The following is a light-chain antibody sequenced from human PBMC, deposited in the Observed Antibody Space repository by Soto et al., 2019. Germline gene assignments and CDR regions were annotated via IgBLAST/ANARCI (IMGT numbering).Light chain of an antibody. J-gene: IGKJ5*01. V-gene: IGKV3-15*01. CDR2: DVS. Sequence: EIVLTQSPGTLSLSPGERATLSCRASQSVTTNFAWYQQKSGQSPRLLIYDVSTRATGVPARFSGTGSETDFTLTVSGLQSEDSAVYFCQQYNNWPFSFGQGTRLETK. CDR3: QQYNNWPFS. CDR1: QSVTTN.